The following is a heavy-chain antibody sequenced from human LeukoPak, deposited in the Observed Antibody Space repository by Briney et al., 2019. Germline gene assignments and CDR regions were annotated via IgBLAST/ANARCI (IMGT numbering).Heavy chain of an antibody. J-gene: IGHJ5*02. CDR2: ISSSGDNT. V-gene: IGHV3-48*03. CDR1: GFTFSSYE. D-gene: IGHD1-26*01. CDR3: ARFHTGSYRGFDP. Sequence: GGSLRLSCAASGFTFSSYEMNWVRQAPGKGLEWISDISSSGDNTDYADAVKGRFTISRDNATNSLYLQMNSLRVEDTAVYYCARFHTGSYRGFDPWGQGTLVTVSS.